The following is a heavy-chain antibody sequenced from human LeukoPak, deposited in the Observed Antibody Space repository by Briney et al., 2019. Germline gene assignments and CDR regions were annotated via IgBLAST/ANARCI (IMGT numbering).Heavy chain of an antibody. V-gene: IGHV1-2*02. D-gene: IGHD2/OR15-2a*01. J-gene: IGHJ5*02. CDR1: GYTFTGSY. CDR3: ARDPRSSITKGWFDP. Sequence: GASVKVSCKASGYTFTGSYMYWVRQAPGQGPEWMGWIDPNSGGTNYPQKFQGRVTMTRDTSISTAYMELTRLRSDDTAVYYCARDPRSSITKGWFDPWGQGTLVTVSS. CDR2: IDPNSGGT.